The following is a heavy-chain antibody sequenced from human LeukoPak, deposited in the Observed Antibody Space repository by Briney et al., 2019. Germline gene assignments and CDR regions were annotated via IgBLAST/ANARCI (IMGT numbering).Heavy chain of an antibody. CDR3: ARTYYYGSGSYKPFDY. Sequence: PSETLSLTCAVYGGSFSGYYWSWIRQPPGKGLEWIGEINHSGSTNYNPSLKSRVTISVDTSKNQFSLKLSSVTAADTAVYYCARTYYYGSGSYKPFDYWGQGTLVTVSS. D-gene: IGHD3-10*01. J-gene: IGHJ4*02. V-gene: IGHV4-34*01. CDR1: GGSFSGYY. CDR2: INHSGST.